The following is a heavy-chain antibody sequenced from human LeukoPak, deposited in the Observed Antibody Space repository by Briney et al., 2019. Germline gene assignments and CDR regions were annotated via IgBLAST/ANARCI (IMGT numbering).Heavy chain of an antibody. J-gene: IGHJ4*02. CDR2: IWNDGSSQ. V-gene: IGHV3-33*01. CDR3: ARDANYYFDY. CDR1: GFTFSSYG. D-gene: IGHD4/OR15-4a*01. Sequence: GRSLRLSCAASGFTFSSYGMHWVRQAPGKGLGWVALIWNDGSSQYYGDSVKGRFTISRDNSNNTLYLHMNSLRADDTAVYYCARDANYYFDYWGQGTLVTVSS.